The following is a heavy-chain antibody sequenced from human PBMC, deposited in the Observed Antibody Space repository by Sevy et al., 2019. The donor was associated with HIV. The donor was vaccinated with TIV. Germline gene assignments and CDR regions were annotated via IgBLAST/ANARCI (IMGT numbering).Heavy chain of an antibody. D-gene: IGHD3-22*01. Sequence: SGPTLVNPTQTLTLTCTFSGFSLSTSGVGVGWIRQPPGKALEWLELIYWDDDKRYSPSLKSKLTIIKDTSKNQRVLTMTTMDPVDTATYYCAPRVYYYDSSGYYYSFDYWGQGTLVTVSS. CDR3: APRVYYYDSSGYYYSFDY. CDR1: GFSLSTSGVG. J-gene: IGHJ4*02. CDR2: IYWDDDK. V-gene: IGHV2-5*02.